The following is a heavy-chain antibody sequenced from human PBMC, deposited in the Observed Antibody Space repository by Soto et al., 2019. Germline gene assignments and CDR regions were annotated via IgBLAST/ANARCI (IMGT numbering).Heavy chain of an antibody. V-gene: IGHV3-23*01. D-gene: IGHD6-13*01. CDR2: ISGSGGST. J-gene: IGHJ6*02. CDR1: GFTFSSYA. Sequence: GGSLRLSCAASGFTFSSYAMSWVRQAPGKGLEWVSAISGSGGSTYYADSVKGRFTISRDNSKNTLYLQMNSLRAEDTAVYYCANSLGGGRVRAAAGTSEIYYYYGMDVWGQGTTVTVSS. CDR3: ANSLGGGRVRAAAGTSEIYYYYGMDV.